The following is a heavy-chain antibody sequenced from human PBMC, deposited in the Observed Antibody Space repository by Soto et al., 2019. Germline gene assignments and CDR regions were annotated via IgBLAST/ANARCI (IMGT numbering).Heavy chain of an antibody. CDR1: GGSFSGYY. D-gene: IGHD3-3*01. J-gene: IGHJ6*04. CDR2: INHSGST. CDR3: ARGWSYDFWSGYPLDV. Sequence: SETLSLTCAVYGGSFSGYYWSWIRQPPGKGLEWIGEINHSGSTNYNPSIKSRVTISVDTSKNQFSLKLSSVTAADTAVYYCARGWSYDFWSGYPLDVWGKGTTVTVSS. V-gene: IGHV4-34*01.